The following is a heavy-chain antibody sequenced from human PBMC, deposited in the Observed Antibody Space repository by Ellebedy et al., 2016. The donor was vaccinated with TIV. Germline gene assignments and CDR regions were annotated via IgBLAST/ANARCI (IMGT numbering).Heavy chain of an antibody. D-gene: IGHD2-15*01. J-gene: IGHJ3*02. V-gene: IGHV3-30*03. CDR3: ATECYTSGRAGIFDM. CDR2: VSEDGKSK. Sequence: GESLKISCVASGFILNGFVIHWVRQAPGKGLEWVAAVSEDGKSKHYADSVKGRLSISRDKGKDTVYLEMNSLRDDDTARYYCATECYTSGRAGIFDMWGQGRMVIVS. CDR1: GFILNGFV.